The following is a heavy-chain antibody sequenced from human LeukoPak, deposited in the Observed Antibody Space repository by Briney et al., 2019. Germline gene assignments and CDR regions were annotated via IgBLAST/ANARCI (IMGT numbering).Heavy chain of an antibody. CDR3: ARTRAEDRGYYDSSASYYFDY. D-gene: IGHD3-22*01. CDR2: ISSSGSTI. Sequence: GGSLRLSCAASGFTFSDYYMSWIRQAPGKGLEWVSYISSSGSTIYYADSVKGRFTISRDNAKNSLYLQMNSLRAEDTAVYYCARTRAEDRGYYDSSASYYFDYWGQGTLVTVSS. J-gene: IGHJ4*02. CDR1: GFTFSDYY. V-gene: IGHV3-11*04.